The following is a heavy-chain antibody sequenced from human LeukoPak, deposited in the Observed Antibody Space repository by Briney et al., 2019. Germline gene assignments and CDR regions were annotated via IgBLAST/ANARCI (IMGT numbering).Heavy chain of an antibody. Sequence: PGGSLRLSCAACGFTFSSYAMSWVRQAPGKGLEWVSAISGSGGSTYYADSVKGQFTISRDNSKSTLFLQMNSLRAEDTAVYYCAKDPRVGSRVATPCHWGQGTLVTVSS. CDR1: GFTFSSYA. CDR2: ISGSGGST. D-gene: IGHD5-24*01. CDR3: AKDPRVGSRVATPCH. J-gene: IGHJ4*02. V-gene: IGHV3-23*01.